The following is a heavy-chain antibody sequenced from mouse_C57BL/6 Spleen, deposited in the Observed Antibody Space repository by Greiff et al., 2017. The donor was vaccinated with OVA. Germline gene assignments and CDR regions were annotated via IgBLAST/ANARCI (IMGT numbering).Heavy chain of an antibody. D-gene: IGHD4-1*01. Sequence: QVQLQQSGAELVKPGASVKISCKASGYAFSSYWMNWVKQRPGKGLEWIGQIYPGDGDTNYNGKFKGKATLTADKSSSTAYMQLSSLTSEDSAVYFCARPNSSTGTYFDYWGQGTTLTVSS. V-gene: IGHV1-80*01. J-gene: IGHJ2*01. CDR3: ARPNSSTGTYFDY. CDR2: IYPGDGDT. CDR1: GYAFSSYW.